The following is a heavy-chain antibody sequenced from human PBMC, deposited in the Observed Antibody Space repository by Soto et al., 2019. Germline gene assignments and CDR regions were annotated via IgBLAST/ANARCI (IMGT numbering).Heavy chain of an antibody. D-gene: IGHD3-3*01. V-gene: IGHV1-3*01. CDR3: ARSDFWSGYYNGNWFDP. J-gene: IGHJ5*02. CDR2: INAGNGNT. Sequence: ASVKVSCKASGYTFTSYAMHWVRQAPGQRLEWMGWINAGNGNTKYSQKFQGRVTITRDTSASTAYMELSSLRSEDTAVYYCARSDFWSGYYNGNWFDPWGQGTLVTVSS. CDR1: GYTFTSYA.